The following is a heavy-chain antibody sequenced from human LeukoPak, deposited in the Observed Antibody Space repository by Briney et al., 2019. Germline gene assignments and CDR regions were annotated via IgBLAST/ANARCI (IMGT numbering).Heavy chain of an antibody. CDR3: ARVKSTTYYFDY. D-gene: IGHD4-17*01. CDR2: IYHSGST. Sequence: PSETLSLTCAVSGYSISSGYHWGWIRQPPGKGLAWIGSIYHSGSTYYNPSLKSRVTISVDTSKNQFSLKLSSVTAADTAVYYCARVKSTTYYFDYWGQGTLVIVSS. J-gene: IGHJ4*02. CDR1: GYSISSGYH. V-gene: IGHV4-38-2*01.